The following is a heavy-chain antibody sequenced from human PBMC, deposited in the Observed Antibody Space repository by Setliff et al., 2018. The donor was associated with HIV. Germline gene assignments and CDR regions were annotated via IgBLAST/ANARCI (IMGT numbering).Heavy chain of an antibody. CDR2: ISSSGTT. CDR1: GGSFSNYD. J-gene: IGHJ4*02. CDR3: ARLGRAIDDGGSSLRLDF. D-gene: IGHD2-21*01. V-gene: IGHV4-4*09. Sequence: PSETLSLTCAVSGGSFSNYDWTWIRQSPGKALEWIGYISSSGTTNYNPSLRSRVTISMETSNTRFSLWLRSATAADTATYFCARLGRAIDDGGSSLRLDFWGQGMLVTVSS.